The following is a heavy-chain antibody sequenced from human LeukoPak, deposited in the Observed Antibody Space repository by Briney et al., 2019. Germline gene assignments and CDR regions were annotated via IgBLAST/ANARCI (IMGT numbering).Heavy chain of an antibody. Sequence: ASEKVSCKASGYTFTSYYMHWVRQAPGQGLEWMGIINPSGGSTSYAQKFQGRVTMTRDTSTSTVYMELSSLRSEDTAVYYCARDQEYSSSSTVAGMDVWGQGTTVTVSS. CDR2: INPSGGST. CDR1: GYTFTSYY. CDR3: ARDQEYSSSSTVAGMDV. D-gene: IGHD6-6*01. J-gene: IGHJ6*02. V-gene: IGHV1-46*01.